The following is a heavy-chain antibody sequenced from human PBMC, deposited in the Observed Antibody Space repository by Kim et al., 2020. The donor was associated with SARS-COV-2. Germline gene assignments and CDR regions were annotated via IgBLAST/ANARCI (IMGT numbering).Heavy chain of an antibody. CDR1: GASFSGYY. CDR2: INHSGST. Sequence: SETLSLTCAVYGASFSGYYWSWIRQPPGKGLEWIGEINHSGSTNYNPSLKSRVTISVDTSKNQFSLKLSSVTAADTAVYYCARAWPIVVVTAIPVFDYWGQGTLVTVSS. V-gene: IGHV4-34*01. D-gene: IGHD2-21*02. J-gene: IGHJ4*02. CDR3: ARAWPIVVVTAIPVFDY.